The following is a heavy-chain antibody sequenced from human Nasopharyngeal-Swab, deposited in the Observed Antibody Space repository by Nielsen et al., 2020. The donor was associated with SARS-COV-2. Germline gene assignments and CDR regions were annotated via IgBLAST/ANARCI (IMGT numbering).Heavy chain of an antibody. D-gene: IGHD3-3*01. CDR3: ARPTYDFWSGYYGAFDI. J-gene: IGHJ3*02. Sequence: SETLSLTCTVSGGSISSYYWSWIRQPPGKGLEWIGYIYYSGSTNYNLSLKSRVTISVDTSKNQFSLKLSSVTAADTAVYYCARPTYDFWSGYYGAFDIWGQGTMFTFSS. V-gene: IGHV4-59*01. CDR1: GGSISSYY. CDR2: IYYSGST.